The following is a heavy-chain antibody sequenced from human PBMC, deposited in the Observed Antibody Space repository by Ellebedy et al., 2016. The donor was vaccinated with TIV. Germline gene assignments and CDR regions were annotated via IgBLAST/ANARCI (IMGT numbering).Heavy chain of an antibody. Sequence: GESLKISCAASGFTFSDYRMNWVRHSPGKGLEWVSSISGSGSYKWYADSMKGRFTISRDNAKNSLILQMNSLRAEDTATYYCTKNNAGSGPNSFAPWGPGTLVTVSS. J-gene: IGHJ5*02. CDR2: ISGSGSYK. CDR1: GFTFSDYR. CDR3: TKNNAGSGPNSFAP. V-gene: IGHV3-21*01. D-gene: IGHD6-19*01.